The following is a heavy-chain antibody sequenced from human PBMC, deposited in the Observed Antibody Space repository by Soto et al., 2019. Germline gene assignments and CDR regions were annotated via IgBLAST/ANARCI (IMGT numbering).Heavy chain of an antibody. CDR3: ARDSGSYMDVSD. J-gene: IGHJ4*02. Sequence: QVQLVQSGAEVKKPGASVKVSCKASGYTFTSSGFSWVRQAPGQGLEWMAWISAYNGETHYAQKFQGRVTMTTDTSTSTSYMELRSLKSDDQAVYYWARDSGSYMDVSDWGQGTLVTVAS. CDR1: GYTFTSSG. D-gene: IGHD1-26*01. CDR2: ISAYNGET. V-gene: IGHV1-18*01.